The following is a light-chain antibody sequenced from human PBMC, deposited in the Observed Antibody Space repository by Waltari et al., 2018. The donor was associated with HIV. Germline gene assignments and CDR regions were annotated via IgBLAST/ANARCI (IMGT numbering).Light chain of an antibody. J-gene: IGKJ4*01. Sequence: DIVMTQSPDSLAVSLGERATINCTSSQSVLYSSNNKKYLAWYQQKPGQPPKLLIYWASDRESGVPDRFSGSGSGTDFTLTISSLQAEDVAVYYCQQYYTTLAFGGGTKVEIK. V-gene: IGKV4-1*01. CDR1: QSVLYSSNNKKY. CDR2: WAS. CDR3: QQYYTTLA.